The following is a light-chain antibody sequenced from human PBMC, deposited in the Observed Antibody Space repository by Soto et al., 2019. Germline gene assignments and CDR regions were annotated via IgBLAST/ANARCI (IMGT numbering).Light chain of an antibody. CDR2: DVI. J-gene: IGLJ2*01. CDR3: SSYTTSTSVI. CDR1: SSDVGAYKH. V-gene: IGLV2-14*03. Sequence: QSVLTQPASVSGSPGQSITLSCTGTSSDVGAYKHVSWFQQHPGKAPRLIIYDVIYRPSGVSNRFSASKSGNTASLTISGLQAEDEADYYCSSYTTSTSVIFGGGTKVTAL.